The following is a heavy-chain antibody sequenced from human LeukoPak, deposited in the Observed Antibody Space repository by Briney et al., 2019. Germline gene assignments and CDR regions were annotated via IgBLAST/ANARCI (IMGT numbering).Heavy chain of an antibody. V-gene: IGHV4-28*03. CDR2: IYYSGST. CDR1: GYSISSGNW. CDR3: ARGPSGWWD. J-gene: IGHJ4*02. Sequence: SETLSLTCAVSGYSISSGNWWAWIRQPPGKGLEWIGYIYYSGSTYYNPSLKSRVTMSVDTSKNQFSLKLGSVTAADTAVYYCARGPSGWWDWGQGTLVTVSS. D-gene: IGHD6-19*01.